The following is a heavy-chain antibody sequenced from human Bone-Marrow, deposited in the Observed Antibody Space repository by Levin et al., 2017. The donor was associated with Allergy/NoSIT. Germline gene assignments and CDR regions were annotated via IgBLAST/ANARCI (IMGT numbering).Heavy chain of an antibody. V-gene: IGHV3-30*18. J-gene: IGHJ4*02. Sequence: GGSLRLSCADSGFTFSSYGIHWVRQAPGNGLEWVAVTSYDGSKKHYADSVKGRFTISRDDSKNTMYLQMNSLRAEDTAVYYCAKQRDDYCSSTSCYFPLDYWGQGTLVTVSS. D-gene: IGHD2-2*01. CDR2: TSYDGSKK. CDR1: GFTFSSYG. CDR3: AKQRDDYCSSTSCYFPLDY.